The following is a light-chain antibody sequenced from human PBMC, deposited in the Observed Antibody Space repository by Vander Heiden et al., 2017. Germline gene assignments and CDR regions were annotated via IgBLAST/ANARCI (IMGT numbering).Light chain of an antibody. CDR2: GAS. CDR3: QQYGSSPPLFT. CDR1: QSVSSSY. Sequence: DIVLTQSPGTLSLSPGERATLSCRASQSVSSSYLAWYQQKPGQAPRLLIYGASSRATGIPDRFSGSGSGTDFTLTISRLEPEDVAVYYCQQYGSSPPLFTFGPGTKVDIK. J-gene: IGKJ3*01. V-gene: IGKV3-20*01.